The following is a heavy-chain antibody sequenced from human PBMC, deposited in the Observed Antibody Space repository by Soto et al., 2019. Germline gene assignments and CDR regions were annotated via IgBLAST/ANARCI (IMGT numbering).Heavy chain of an antibody. CDR2: IYWDGDK. V-gene: IGHV2-5*02. Sequence: QITLTESGPTLGKPAQTLTLTCTFSGFSLTSPGEAVAWIRQSPGKALEWLALIYWDGDKRYSPSLRNSLSIAIDTSKHQVFLTLTSVIPVDTGTYFCAHSVDKVILNAFDFWGQGTKVTVSS. CDR1: GFSLTSPGEA. J-gene: IGHJ3*01. CDR3: AHSVDKVILNAFDF.